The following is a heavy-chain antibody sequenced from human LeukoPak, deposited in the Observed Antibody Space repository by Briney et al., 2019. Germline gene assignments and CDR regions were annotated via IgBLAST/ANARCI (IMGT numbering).Heavy chain of an antibody. CDR1: GGTFSSYA. V-gene: IGHV1-69*06. CDR3: AGALLRSGIQLWFAYYMDV. Sequence: GASVKVSCKASGGTFSSYAISWVRQAPGQGLEWMGGIIPIFGTANYAQKFQGRVTITADKSTSTAYMELSSLRSEDTAVYYCAGALLRSGIQLWFAYYMDVWGKGTTVTVSS. J-gene: IGHJ6*03. D-gene: IGHD5-18*01. CDR2: IIPIFGTA.